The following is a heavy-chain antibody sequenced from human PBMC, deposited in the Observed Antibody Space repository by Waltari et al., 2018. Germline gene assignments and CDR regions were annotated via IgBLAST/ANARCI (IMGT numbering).Heavy chain of an antibody. D-gene: IGHD2-8*01. J-gene: IGHJ4*02. Sequence: QVQLVQSGAEVKKPGSSVKVSCKASGGTFSSYAISWVRQAPGQGLEWMGGIIPIFGTANYAQKFQGRVTITADESTSTAYMELSSLRSEDTAMYYCARDGGYCTNGVCYSPLDYWGQGTLVTVSS. CDR3: ARDGGYCTNGVCYSPLDY. CDR1: GGTFSSYA. CDR2: IIPIFGTA. V-gene: IGHV1-69*01.